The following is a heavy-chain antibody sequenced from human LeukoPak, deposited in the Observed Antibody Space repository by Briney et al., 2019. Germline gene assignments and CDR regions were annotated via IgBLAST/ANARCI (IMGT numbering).Heavy chain of an antibody. Sequence: PSETLSLTCAVYGGSFSGYYWSWIRQPPGKGLEWMGEINHSGSTNYNPSLKSRVTISVDTSKNQFSLQLTSVTAADTAVYYCARGVNSGYFDYCGQGTLVTVSS. J-gene: IGHJ4*02. V-gene: IGHV4-34*01. CDR2: INHSGST. CDR1: GGSFSGYY. CDR3: ARGVNSGYFDY. D-gene: IGHD1-26*01.